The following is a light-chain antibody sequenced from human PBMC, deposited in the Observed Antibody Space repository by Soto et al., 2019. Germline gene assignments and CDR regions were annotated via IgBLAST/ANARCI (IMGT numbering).Light chain of an antibody. J-gene: IGKJ4*01. CDR2: AAS. V-gene: IGKV1-27*01. CDR3: QKYNRAPLT. Sequence: DIQMTQSPSSLSASLGDRVTITCRASQGISVYLAWIQQKPGKVPKLLIYAASTLQSGVPSRFSGSGSGTDFTLTISSLQPEDVATYYCQKYNRAPLTFGGGTKVEIK. CDR1: QGISVY.